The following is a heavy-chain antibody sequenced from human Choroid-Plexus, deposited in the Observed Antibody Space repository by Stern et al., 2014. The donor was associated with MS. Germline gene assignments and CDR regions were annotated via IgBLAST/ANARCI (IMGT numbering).Heavy chain of an antibody. V-gene: IGHV3-30*18. J-gene: IGHJ5*02. CDR3: AKDRQYLTYFFDH. CDR2: VSYDGKNK. CDR1: GFTFGSCA. Sequence: VQLVESGGGVVQPGRPLRLSCAASGFTFGSCAMNWVRQAPGKGLEWVAGVSYDGKNKYYADSVQVRFTISRDNTQNTLYMQMSNLRPEDTAVYYCAKDRQYLTYFFDHWGQGSLVTVSS. D-gene: IGHD2/OR15-2a*01.